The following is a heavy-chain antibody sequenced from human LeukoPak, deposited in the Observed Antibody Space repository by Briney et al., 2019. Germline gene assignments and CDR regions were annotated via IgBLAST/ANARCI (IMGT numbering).Heavy chain of an antibody. CDR1: GFTFSTSG. CDR2: IWYDGSNE. J-gene: IGHJ5*02. D-gene: IGHD4-17*01. V-gene: IGHV3-33*01. Sequence: PGGSLRLSCAASGFTFSTSGMHWVRQAPGKGLEWVAVIWYDGSNEHYAESVKGRFSISRDNSKSTLYLQMNSLRAEDTAVYYCARLASTVMTDVGGLDPWGQGTLVTVSS. CDR3: ARLASTVMTDVGGLDP.